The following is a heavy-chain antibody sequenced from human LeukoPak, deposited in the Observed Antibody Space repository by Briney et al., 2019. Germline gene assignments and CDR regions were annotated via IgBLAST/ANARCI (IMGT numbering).Heavy chain of an antibody. CDR3: ARVVVTASNWFDP. CDR2: IYHSGST. J-gene: IGHJ5*02. D-gene: IGHD2-21*02. V-gene: IGHV4-4*02. Sequence: PSGTLSLTCAVSGGSISSSNWWSWVRQPPGKGLEWIGEIYHSGSTNYNPSLKSRVTISVDKSKNQFSLKLSSVTAADTAVYYCARVVVTASNWFDPWGQGTLVTVSS. CDR1: GGSISSSNW.